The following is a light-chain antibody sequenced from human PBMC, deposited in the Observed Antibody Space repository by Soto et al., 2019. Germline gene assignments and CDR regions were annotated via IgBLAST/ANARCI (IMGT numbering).Light chain of an antibody. CDR3: QQADSFPWT. CDR2: SAS. Sequence: DIQMTQSPSTLSASVGARVSITCRASQSISNWLAWYQQKPGKAPNLLIFSASALHRGVPPRFSGSGSVTAFTLTVSSLQPEDFAIYYCQQADSFPWTFGQGTKVDIK. CDR1: QSISNW. J-gene: IGKJ1*01. V-gene: IGKV1-5*01.